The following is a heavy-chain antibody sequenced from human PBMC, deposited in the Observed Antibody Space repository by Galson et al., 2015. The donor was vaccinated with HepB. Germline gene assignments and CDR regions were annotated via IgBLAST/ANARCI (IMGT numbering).Heavy chain of an antibody. V-gene: IGHV3-21*05. CDR3: ARSRGWELLDFDY. J-gene: IGHJ4*02. Sequence: SLRLSCAASGFTFSSYSMNWVRQAPGKGLEWVSYISSSSSYTNYADSVKGRFTISRDNAKNSLYLQMNSLRAEDTAVYYCARSRGWELLDFDYWGQGTLVTVSS. CDR1: GFTFSSYS. CDR2: ISSSSSYT. D-gene: IGHD1-26*01.